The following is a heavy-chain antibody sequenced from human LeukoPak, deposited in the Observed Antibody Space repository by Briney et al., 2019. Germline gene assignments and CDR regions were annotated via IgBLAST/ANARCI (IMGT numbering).Heavy chain of an antibody. CDR2: IYPGDSDT. V-gene: IGHV5-51*01. J-gene: IGHJ4*02. CDR1: GYSFSTYW. Sequence: GESLKISCKGSGYSFSTYWIGWVRQKPGKGPEWMGIIYPGDSDTTYNPSFQGQVTFSADNSISTAYLQWSRLKASDTAMYFCATGTSVVVPPVGLYWGQGTLVTVSS. CDR3: ATGTSVVVPPVGLY. D-gene: IGHD2-15*01.